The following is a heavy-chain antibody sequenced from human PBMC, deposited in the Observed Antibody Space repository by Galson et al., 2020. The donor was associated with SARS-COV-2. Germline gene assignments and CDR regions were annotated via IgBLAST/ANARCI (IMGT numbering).Heavy chain of an antibody. V-gene: IGHV4-4*02. CDR1: GDSISSHNW. J-gene: IGHJ3*02. D-gene: IGHD6-13*01. CDR3: VRVGPTAGAFYAFDI. CDR2: IHHSGTT. Sequence: SETLSLTCAVSGDSISSHNWWSWVRQYPGKGLEWIGEIHHSGTTNYNPSLKSRLIISVDKSQNQFSLNMGSVTAADTAVYFCVRVGPTAGAFYAFDIWGQGAMVTVSS.